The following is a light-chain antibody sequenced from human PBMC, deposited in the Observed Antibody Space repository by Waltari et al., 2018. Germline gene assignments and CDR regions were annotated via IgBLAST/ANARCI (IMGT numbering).Light chain of an antibody. J-gene: IGLJ3*02. Sequence: SYVLTQPPSVSVAPGKTARITCGGNDLGRKTVPWYQQRPGRAPLLVIYYDSDRPSGIPERLSGSKSGNTATLTISRVEVGDEADYYCQVWDRGAHWVFGGGTKLTVL. CDR1: DLGRKT. CDR3: QVWDRGAHWV. V-gene: IGLV3-21*04. CDR2: YDS.